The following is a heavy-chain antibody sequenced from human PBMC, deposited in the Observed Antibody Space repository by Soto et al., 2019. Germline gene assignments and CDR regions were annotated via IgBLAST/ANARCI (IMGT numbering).Heavy chain of an antibody. D-gene: IGHD6-6*01. CDR2: ISYDGSNK. Sequence: GGSLRLSCAASGFTFSSYGMHWVRQAPGKGLEWVAVISYDGSNKYYADSVKGRFTISRDNSKNTLYLQMNSLRAEDTAVYYCASDIAADFDYWGQGTLVTVSS. CDR1: GFTFSSYG. J-gene: IGHJ4*02. V-gene: IGHV3-30*03. CDR3: ASDIAADFDY.